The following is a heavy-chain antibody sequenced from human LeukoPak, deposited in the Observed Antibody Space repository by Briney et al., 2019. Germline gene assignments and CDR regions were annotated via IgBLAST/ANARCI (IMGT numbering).Heavy chain of an antibody. D-gene: IGHD3-10*01. J-gene: IGHJ4*02. CDR1: GFTFSHHW. CDR3: AKDETGGYFEN. CDR2: INLDGNNK. Sequence: QPGGSLRLSCATSGFTFSHHWMSWVRQAPGKGLEWVANINLDGNNKYYVDSVKGRFTISRDNAQKSLYLQMNSLRVEDTAVYYCAKDETGGYFENWGQGTLVTVSS. V-gene: IGHV3-7*01.